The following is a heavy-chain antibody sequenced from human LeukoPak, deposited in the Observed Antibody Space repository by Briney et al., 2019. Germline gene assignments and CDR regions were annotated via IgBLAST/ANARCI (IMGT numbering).Heavy chain of an antibody. CDR2: IRSKASSYAT. CDR3: TRHPEVDYYYYYYMDV. J-gene: IGHJ6*03. CDR1: GFTFSNAW. V-gene: IGHV3-73*01. Sequence: GGSLRLSCAASGFTFSNAWMSWVRQAPGKGLEWVGRIRSKASSYATAYAASVKGRFTISRDDSKNTAYLQMNSLKTEDTAVYYCTRHPEVDYYYYYYMDVWGKGTTVTVSS.